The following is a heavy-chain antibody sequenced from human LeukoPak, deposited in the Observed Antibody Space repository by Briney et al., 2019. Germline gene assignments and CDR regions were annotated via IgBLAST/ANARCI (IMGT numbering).Heavy chain of an antibody. J-gene: IGHJ4*02. CDR2: MNPNSGNT. D-gene: IGHD5-12*01. CDR1: GYTFTRYY. V-gene: IGHV1-8*01. Sequence: ASVKVSCKASGYTFTRYYMHWVRQAPGQGLEWMGWMNPNSGNTGYAQKFQGRVTMTRNTSISTAYMELSSLRSEDTAVYYCARAGGGYDSVDYWGQGTLVTVSS. CDR3: ARAGGGYDSVDY.